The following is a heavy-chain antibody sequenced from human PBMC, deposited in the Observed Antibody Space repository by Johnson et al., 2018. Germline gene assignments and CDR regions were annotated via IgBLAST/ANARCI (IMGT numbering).Heavy chain of an antibody. CDR3: ARAEDSSSAGSMDV. CDR2: IGTAGDT. Sequence: VQLVESGGGLVQPGGSLRLSCAASGFTFSSYDMHWVRQATGKGLEWVSAIGTAGDTYYPGSVKGRFTISRENAKNSLYLQMNSLRAGDTAGYYCARAEDSSSAGSMDVWGKGTTVTVSS. D-gene: IGHD6-13*01. V-gene: IGHV3-13*01. CDR1: GFTFSSYD. J-gene: IGHJ6*03.